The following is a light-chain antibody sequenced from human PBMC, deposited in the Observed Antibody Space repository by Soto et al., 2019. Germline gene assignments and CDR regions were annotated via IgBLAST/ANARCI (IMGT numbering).Light chain of an antibody. CDR3: QQYNNWPWT. CDR2: GAS. V-gene: IGKV3-15*01. Sequence: EIVMTQSPATLSVSPGERATLSCRASQSVSSDLAWYHQKPGQAPRLLIYGASTRATGIPARFSGSRSGTEFTLTISSLQSEDFAVYYCQQYNNWPWTFGQGTKVDIK. CDR1: QSVSSD. J-gene: IGKJ1*01.